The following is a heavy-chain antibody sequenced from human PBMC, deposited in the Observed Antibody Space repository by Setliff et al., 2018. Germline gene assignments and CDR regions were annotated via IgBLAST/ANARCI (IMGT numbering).Heavy chain of an antibody. CDR2: FDHSGTT. V-gene: IGHV4-34*01. CDR3: AASRAYTGAVEEWFLPKTFDF. J-gene: IGHJ4*02. CDR1: GASFSNYY. D-gene: IGHD3-10*01. Sequence: PSETLSLTCTVYGASFSNYYWGWVRQPPEERLEWIAEFDHSGTTKYNPSLMGRVTISVDTSKNQFSLKLSSVTAADAALYYCAASRAYTGAVEEWFLPKTFDFWGQGSPVTVSS.